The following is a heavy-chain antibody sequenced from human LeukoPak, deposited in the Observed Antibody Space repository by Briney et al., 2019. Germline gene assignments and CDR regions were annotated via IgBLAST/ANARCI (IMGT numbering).Heavy chain of an antibody. CDR2: IYSGGST. D-gene: IGHD6-19*01. CDR3: ARVLGYSSGWYEYYFDY. Sequence: GGSLRLSCSASGFTLSSYWVTWVRQAPGKGLEWVSVIYSGGSTYYADSVKGRFTISRDNSKNTLYLQMNSLRAEDTAVYYCARVLGYSSGWYEYYFDYWGQGTWSPSPQ. CDR1: GFTLSSYW. V-gene: IGHV3-66*01. J-gene: IGHJ4*02.